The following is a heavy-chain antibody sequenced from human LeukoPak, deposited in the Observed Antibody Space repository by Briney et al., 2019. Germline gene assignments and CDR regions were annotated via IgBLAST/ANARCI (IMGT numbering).Heavy chain of an antibody. CDR2: IYYSGSS. D-gene: IGHD1-14*01. V-gene: IGHV4-59*08. CDR3: ARHGTISSESYFDY. J-gene: IGHJ4*02. CDR1: GGSISSHY. Sequence: SETLSLTCTVSGGSISSHYWSWIRQPPGKRLEWIGYIYYSGSSNYNPSLKSRVTISVDTSKNQVSLRLSSVTAADTAVYYCARHGTISSESYFDYWGQGALVTVSS.